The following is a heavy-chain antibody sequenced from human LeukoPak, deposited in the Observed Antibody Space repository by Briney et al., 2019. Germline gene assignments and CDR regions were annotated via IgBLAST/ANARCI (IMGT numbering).Heavy chain of an antibody. CDR2: INPNSGGT. CDR1: GYTFTGYY. J-gene: IGHJ4*02. D-gene: IGHD3-3*01. Sequence: ASVKVSCKASGYTFTGYYIHWVRQAPGQGLEWMGWINPNSGGTNFAQKFQGRVTMTRDTSISTAYMELSRLRSDDTAVYYCARDRSRYYDFWSGSSFFDYWGQGTLVTVSS. V-gene: IGHV1-2*02. CDR3: ARDRSRYYDFWSGSSFFDY.